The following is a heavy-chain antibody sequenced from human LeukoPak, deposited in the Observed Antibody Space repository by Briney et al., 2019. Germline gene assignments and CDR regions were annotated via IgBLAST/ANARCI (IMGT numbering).Heavy chain of an antibody. D-gene: IGHD1-7*01. V-gene: IGHV3-23*01. CDR2: ISGSAGST. J-gene: IGHJ4*02. Sequence: GGSLRLSCAASGFTFSSYAMSWVCQAPGKGLEWVSDISGSAGSTYYADSVKGRFTISRDNSKNTLYLQMNSLRADDTAVYYCAKELTGTTGFDYWGQGTLVTVSS. CDR1: GFTFSSYA. CDR3: AKELTGTTGFDY.